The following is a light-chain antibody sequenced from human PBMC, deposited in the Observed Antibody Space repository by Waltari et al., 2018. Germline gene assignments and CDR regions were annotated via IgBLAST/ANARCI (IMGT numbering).Light chain of an antibody. J-gene: IGKJ1*01. Sequence: DIQMTQSPSTPSASVGDRVTITCRASQSISHWLAWYQQKPGKAPKLLIYQASSLKSGVPSRFSGSGSGTEFTLTINSLQAEDFATYYCQQYNSASGTFGQGTKVEIK. V-gene: IGKV1-5*03. CDR2: QAS. CDR1: QSISHW. CDR3: QQYNSASGT.